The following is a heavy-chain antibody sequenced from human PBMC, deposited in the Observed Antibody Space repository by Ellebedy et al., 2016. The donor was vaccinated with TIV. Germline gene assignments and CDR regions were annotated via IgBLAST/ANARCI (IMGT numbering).Heavy chain of an antibody. V-gene: IGHV3-30*07. CDR3: ARGKTYFYYGMDV. Sequence: SVKGRFTLSRDDSKNTLFLQMNSLRADDTAVYYCARGKTYFYYGMDVWGQGTTVTVSS. J-gene: IGHJ6*02.